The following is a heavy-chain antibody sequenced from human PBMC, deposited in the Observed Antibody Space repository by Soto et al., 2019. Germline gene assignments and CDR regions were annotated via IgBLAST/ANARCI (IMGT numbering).Heavy chain of an antibody. J-gene: IGHJ5*02. Sequence: GASVKVSCKASGYTFTSYAMHWVRQAPGQRLEWMGWINAGNGNTKYSQKFQGRVTITRDTSASTAYMELSSLRSEDTAVYYCARAGGVVVPAAIRGDCFDPWGQGTLVTVSS. CDR1: GYTFTSYA. CDR3: ARAGGVVVPAAIRGDCFDP. CDR2: INAGNGNT. D-gene: IGHD2-2*02. V-gene: IGHV1-3*01.